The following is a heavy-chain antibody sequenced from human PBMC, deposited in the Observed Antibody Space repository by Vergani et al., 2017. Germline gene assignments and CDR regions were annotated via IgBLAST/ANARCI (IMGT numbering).Heavy chain of an antibody. CDR2: ISSSSSTI. D-gene: IGHD6-19*01. Sequence: EVQLVESGGGLVKPGGSLRLSCAASGFTFSSYSMNWVRQAPGKGLEWVSSISSSSSTIYYADSVKGRFTISRDNAKNSLYLQMNSLRGEDTAVYYCARRQLSGWYDYWGQGTLVTVSS. CDR3: ARRQLSGWYDY. V-gene: IGHV3-21*01. CDR1: GFTFSSYS. J-gene: IGHJ4*02.